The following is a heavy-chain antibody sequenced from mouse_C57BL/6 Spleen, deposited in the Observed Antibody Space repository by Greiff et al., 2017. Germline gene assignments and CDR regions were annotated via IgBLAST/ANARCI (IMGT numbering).Heavy chain of an antibody. CDR3: ARKLGEGYWYFDV. CDR2: IDPSDSYT. Sequence: VKLQQPGAELVMPGASVKLSCKASGYTFTSYWMHWVKQRPGQGLEWIGEIDPSDSYTNYNQKFKGKSTLTVDKSSSTAYMQLSSLTSEDSAVYYCARKLGEGYWYFDVWGTGTTVTVSS. V-gene: IGHV1-69*01. CDR1: GYTFTSYW. D-gene: IGHD4-1*01. J-gene: IGHJ1*03.